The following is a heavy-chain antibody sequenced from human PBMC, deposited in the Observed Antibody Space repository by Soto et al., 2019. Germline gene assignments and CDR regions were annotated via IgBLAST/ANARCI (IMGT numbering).Heavy chain of an antibody. CDR2: IIPILGIA. Sequence: GASVKVSCKASGGTFSSYTISWVRQAPGQGLEWMGRIIPILGIANYAQKFKGRVTITADKSTSTAYMKLSSMRSEDTAVYYCARDRGDYYMDVWGKGTTVTVSS. CDR3: ARDRGDYYMDV. CDR1: GGTFSSYT. D-gene: IGHD1-26*01. J-gene: IGHJ6*03. V-gene: IGHV1-69*04.